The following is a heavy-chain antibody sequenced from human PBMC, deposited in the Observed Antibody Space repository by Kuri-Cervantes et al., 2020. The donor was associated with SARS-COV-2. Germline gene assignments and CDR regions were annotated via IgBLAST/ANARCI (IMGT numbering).Heavy chain of an antibody. D-gene: IGHD2-21*01. CDR3: ARLPFCGGDCYYFDY. CDR2: VNHRGST. CDR1: GESFSGYY. J-gene: IGHJ4*02. Sequence: SETLSLTCAFYGESFSGYYWNWIRQSPGKGLEWIGEVNHRGSTNYNPSLNSRVTISLDTSNNQFSLNLSSVTAADTAVYYCARLPFCGGDCYYFDYWSQGTLVTVSS. V-gene: IGHV4-34*01.